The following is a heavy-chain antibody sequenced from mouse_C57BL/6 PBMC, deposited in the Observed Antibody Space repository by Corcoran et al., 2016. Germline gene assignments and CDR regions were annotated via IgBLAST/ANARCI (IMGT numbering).Heavy chain of an antibody. CDR3: ARDYGSSFDC. CDR1: GYTFTDYY. CDR2: IYPGSGNT. V-gene: IGHV1-76*01. D-gene: IGHD1-1*01. Sequence: QVQLKQSGAELVRPGASVKLSCKASGYTFTDYYINWVKQRPGQGLEWIARIYPGSGNTYYNEKFKGKATLTAEKSSSTAYMQLSSLTSEDSAVYFCARDYGSSFDCWGQGTALTVSS. J-gene: IGHJ2*01.